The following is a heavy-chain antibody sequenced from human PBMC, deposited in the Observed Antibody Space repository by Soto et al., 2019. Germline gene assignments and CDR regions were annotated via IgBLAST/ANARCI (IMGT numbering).Heavy chain of an antibody. Sequence: QPGGSLRLSCAASGFSFSTYAMSWVRQAPGKGLEWVSAISAGAGTTYYADSVKGRFTISRDNSKNTLFLQMYGLRIEDTALYYCAHPRGYGIFDAYDMWGRGTMVTVSS. D-gene: IGHD4-17*01. CDR3: AHPRGYGIFDAYDM. J-gene: IGHJ3*02. CDR1: GFSFSTYA. CDR2: ISAGAGTT. V-gene: IGHV3-23*01.